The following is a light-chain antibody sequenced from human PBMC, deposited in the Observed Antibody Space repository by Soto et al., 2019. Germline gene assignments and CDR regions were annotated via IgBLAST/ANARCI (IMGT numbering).Light chain of an antibody. CDR3: SSYTSSSALLV. J-gene: IGLJ1*01. CDR2: EVT. CDR1: SSDIGGYIY. Sequence: HSALTQPASVSGSPGQSITISCTGTSSDIGGYIYVSWYQQHPGKAPKLMIYEVTNRPSGVSNRFSGSKSGNTASLTISGLQAEDEADYYCSSYTSSSALLVFGTGTKLTVL. V-gene: IGLV2-14*01.